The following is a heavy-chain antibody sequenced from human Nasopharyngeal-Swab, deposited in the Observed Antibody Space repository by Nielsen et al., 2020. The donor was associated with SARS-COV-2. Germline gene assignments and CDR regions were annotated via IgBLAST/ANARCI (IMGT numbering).Heavy chain of an antibody. CDR3: ARGQGSYYYYYMDV. V-gene: IGHV4-59*01. Sequence: WIRQPPGKGLEWIGYIYYSGSTNYNPSLKSRVTISVDTSKNQFSLKLSSVTAADTAVYYCARGQGSYYYYYMDVWGKGITVTVSS. J-gene: IGHJ6*03. CDR2: IYYSGST.